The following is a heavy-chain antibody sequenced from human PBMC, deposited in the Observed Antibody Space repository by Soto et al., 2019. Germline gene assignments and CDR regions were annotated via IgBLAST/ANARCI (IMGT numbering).Heavy chain of an antibody. V-gene: IGHV1-69*01. CDR2: IIPIFGTA. Sequence: QVQLVQSGAEVKKPGSSVKVYCKASGGTFSSCAISWVRQTPGQGLEWMGGIIPIFGTANYAQKFQGRVTITADESTSTAYMELSSLRSEDTAVYYCAREYGSGSGFDYWGQGTLVTVSS. CDR1: GGTFSSCA. J-gene: IGHJ4*02. D-gene: IGHD3-10*01. CDR3: AREYGSGSGFDY.